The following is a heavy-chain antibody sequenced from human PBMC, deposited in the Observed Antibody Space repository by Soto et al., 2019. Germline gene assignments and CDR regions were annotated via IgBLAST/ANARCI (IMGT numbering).Heavy chain of an antibody. CDR2: IYYSGST. CDR1: GGSISSGDYY. J-gene: IGHJ4*02. CDR3: HPEGPAAAGKGFDY. D-gene: IGHD6-13*01. Sequence: SETLSLTCTVSGGSISSGDYYWSWIRQPPGKGLEWIGYIYYSGSTYYNPSLKSRVTISVDTSKNQFSLKLSSVTAADTAVYYRHPEGPAAAGKGFDYWGQGTLVTVSS. V-gene: IGHV4-30-4*01.